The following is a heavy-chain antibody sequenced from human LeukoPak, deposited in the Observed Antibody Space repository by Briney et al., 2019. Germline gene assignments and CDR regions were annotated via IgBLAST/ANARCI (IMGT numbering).Heavy chain of an antibody. V-gene: IGHV4-34*01. CDR3: ARDRASSSWYRPHFDY. D-gene: IGHD6-13*01. Sequence: SETLSLTCAVYGGSFSGYYWSWIRQPPGKGLEWIGEINHSGSTNYNPSLKSRVTISVDTSKNQFSLKLSSVTAADTAVYCCARDRASSSWYRPHFDYWGQGTLVTVSS. CDR1: GGSFSGYY. J-gene: IGHJ4*02. CDR2: INHSGST.